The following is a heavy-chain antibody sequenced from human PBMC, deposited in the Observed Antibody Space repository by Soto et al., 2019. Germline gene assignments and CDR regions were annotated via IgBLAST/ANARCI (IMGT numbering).Heavy chain of an antibody. CDR3: ANALYYDSSGNDAFDI. D-gene: IGHD3-22*01. CDR1: GFTFSSYA. V-gene: IGHV3-23*04. J-gene: IGHJ3*02. Sequence: VQLVESGGGVVQPGRSLRLSCAASGFTFSSYAMSWVRQAPGKGLEWVSAISGSGGSTYYADSVKGRFTIARDNSKNTLYLQMNSLRAEDTAVYYCANALYYDSSGNDAFDIWGQGTMVTVSS. CDR2: ISGSGGST.